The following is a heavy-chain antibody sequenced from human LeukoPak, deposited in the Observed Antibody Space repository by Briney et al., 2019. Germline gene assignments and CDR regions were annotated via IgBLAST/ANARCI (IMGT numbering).Heavy chain of an antibody. J-gene: IGHJ3*02. D-gene: IGHD3-22*01. CDR2: LSHSFGST. CDR1: GFTFSSYG. CDR3: ARVLRYDNSGHDSFDI. Sequence: GGSLRLSCAASGFTFSSYGMSWVRQAPGKGLEWVSALSHSFGSTYYADSVKGRFTISRDNAKNSLYLQMNSLRAEDTAVYYCARVLRYDNSGHDSFDIWGQGTMVTVSS. V-gene: IGHV3-23*01.